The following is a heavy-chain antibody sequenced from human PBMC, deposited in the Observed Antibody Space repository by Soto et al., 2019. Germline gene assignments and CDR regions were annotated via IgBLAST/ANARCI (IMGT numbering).Heavy chain of an antibody. D-gene: IGHD1-26*01. J-gene: IGHJ5*02. V-gene: IGHV3-23*01. CDR1: GFTFSSYA. CDR3: AKAWGSYSPNYNWFET. CDR2: ISGSGGST. Sequence: PGGSLRLSCAASGFTFSSYAMSWVRQAPGKGLEWVSAISGSGGSTYYAASVKGRFTISGDNSKNTLYLQMNSLRAEDTAVYYCAKAWGSYSPNYNWFETWGQGTLVTVSS.